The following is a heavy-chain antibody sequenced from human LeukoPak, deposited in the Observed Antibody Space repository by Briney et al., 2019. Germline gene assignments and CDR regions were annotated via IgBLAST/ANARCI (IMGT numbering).Heavy chain of an antibody. CDR2: ISGSGGST. CDR3: AKDWYYYDSSGYY. J-gene: IGHJ4*02. V-gene: IGHV3-23*01. Sequence: GGSLRLSCAASGFTFSSYAMSWVRQAPGKGLEWVSAISGSGGSTYYADSVKGRFTISRDNSKNTLYLQMNSLRAEDTAVYDCAKDWYYYDSSGYYWGQGTLVTVSS. CDR1: GFTFSSYA. D-gene: IGHD3-22*01.